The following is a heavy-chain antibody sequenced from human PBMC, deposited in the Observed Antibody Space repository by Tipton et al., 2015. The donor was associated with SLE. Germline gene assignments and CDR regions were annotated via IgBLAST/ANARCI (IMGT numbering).Heavy chain of an antibody. V-gene: IGHV4-59*11. Sequence: TLSLTCTVSGGSISSHYWSWIRQPPGKGLEWIGYIYYSGSTNYNPPLKSRVTISVDTSKNQFSLKLSSVTAADTAVYYCARDLYRSPGVFDYWGQGTLVTVSS. CDR3: ARDLYRSPGVFDY. J-gene: IGHJ4*02. D-gene: IGHD6-13*01. CDR2: IYYSGST. CDR1: GGSISSHY.